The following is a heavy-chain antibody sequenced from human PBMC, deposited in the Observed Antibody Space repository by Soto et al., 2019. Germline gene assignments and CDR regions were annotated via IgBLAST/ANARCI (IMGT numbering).Heavy chain of an antibody. Sequence: EVQLVESGGGLVQPGGSLRLSCVASGFVVTSNYMSWVRQGPGKGLHWVAVIYMGGNTNYADSVKGRFTISRDNYKNSVSLQMTSLRVEDTAIYYCARAQCRGASCYFGAWGQGTLVTVSS. CDR1: GFVVTSNY. J-gene: IGHJ4*02. D-gene: IGHD2-15*01. V-gene: IGHV3-66*01. CDR2: IYMGGNT. CDR3: ARAQCRGASCYFGA.